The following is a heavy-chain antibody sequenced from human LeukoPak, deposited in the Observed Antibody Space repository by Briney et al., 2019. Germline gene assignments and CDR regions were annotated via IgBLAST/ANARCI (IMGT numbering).Heavy chain of an antibody. V-gene: IGHV4-34*01. J-gene: IGHJ4*02. CDR2: INHSGST. CDR1: GGSFSGYY. Sequence: ASETLSLTCAVYGGSFSGYYWSWIRQPPGKGLEWIGEINHSGSTNYNPSLKSRVTISVDTSKSQFSLKLSSVTAADTAVYYCARLLYGDYATHFDYWGQGTLVTVSS. D-gene: IGHD4-17*01. CDR3: ARLLYGDYATHFDY.